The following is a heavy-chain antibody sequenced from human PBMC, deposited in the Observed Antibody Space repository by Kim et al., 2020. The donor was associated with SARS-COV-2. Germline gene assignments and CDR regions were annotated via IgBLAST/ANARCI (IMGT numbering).Heavy chain of an antibody. V-gene: IGHV3-30*01. CDR3: ARDRALITGTAGWFDP. Sequence: SVPGRFTISGDNSKNTLYLQMNSLRAKDTGVYYCARDRALITGTAGWFDPWGQGTLVTVSS. J-gene: IGHJ5*02. D-gene: IGHD1-7*01.